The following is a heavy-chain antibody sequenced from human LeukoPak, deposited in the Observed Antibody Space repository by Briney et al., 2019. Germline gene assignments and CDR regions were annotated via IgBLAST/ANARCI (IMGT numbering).Heavy chain of an antibody. D-gene: IGHD6-13*01. Sequence: GASVKVSFKASGYTFSGYYLHWVRQPPGQGLQWVGWINPNSGDTHYAQMFQGRVTMTRDTSINTAYMELWRVRSDDTAVYYCAKSAQYSSAWFTGSFDYWGQGTLVTVSS. V-gene: IGHV1-2*02. CDR2: INPNSGDT. J-gene: IGHJ4*02. CDR3: AKSAQYSSAWFTGSFDY. CDR1: GYTFSGYY.